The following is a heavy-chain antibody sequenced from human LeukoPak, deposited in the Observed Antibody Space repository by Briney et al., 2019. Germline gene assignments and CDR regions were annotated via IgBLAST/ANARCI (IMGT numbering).Heavy chain of an antibody. CDR3: ARGLKSITMVRGVRSSNYYYYYMDV. V-gene: IGHV1-2*02. J-gene: IGHJ6*03. CDR2: INPNSGGT. CDR1: GYTFTGYY. D-gene: IGHD3-10*01. Sequence: ASVKVSCKASGYTFTGYYMHWVRQAPGQGLEWMGWINPNSGGTNYAQKFQGRVTMTRDTSISTAYMELSRLRSDDTAVYYCARGLKSITMVRGVRSSNYYYYYMDVWGKGTTVTISS.